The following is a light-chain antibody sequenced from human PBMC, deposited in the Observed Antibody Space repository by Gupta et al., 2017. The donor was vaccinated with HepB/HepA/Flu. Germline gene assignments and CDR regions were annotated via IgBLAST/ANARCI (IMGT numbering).Light chain of an antibody. CDR2: STN. Sequence: QIVVTQEPSFSVSPGGTVTLNCGLSSGSVSTSYYPSWYQQTPGQAPRTLIYSTNTRSSGVPDRFSGSILGNKAALTITGAQADDESDYYCVLYMGSGIWVFGGGTKLTVL. V-gene: IGLV8-61*01. CDR1: SGSVSTSYY. J-gene: IGLJ3*02. CDR3: VLYMGSGIWV.